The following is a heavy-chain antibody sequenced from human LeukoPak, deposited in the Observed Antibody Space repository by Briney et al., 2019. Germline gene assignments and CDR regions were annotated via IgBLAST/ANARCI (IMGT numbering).Heavy chain of an antibody. Sequence: GGSLRLSCAASGLTFSSYAMTWVRQAPGKGLEWVSSISSSGASTYHADSVKGRFTISRDNSKNTLYLQMNSLTAEDTAIYYCAKDLPATDLLQGIAVAGTDYWGQGTLVTVSS. CDR1: GLTFSSYA. V-gene: IGHV3-23*01. CDR2: ISSSGAST. J-gene: IGHJ4*02. CDR3: AKDLPATDLLQGIAVAGTDY. D-gene: IGHD6-19*01.